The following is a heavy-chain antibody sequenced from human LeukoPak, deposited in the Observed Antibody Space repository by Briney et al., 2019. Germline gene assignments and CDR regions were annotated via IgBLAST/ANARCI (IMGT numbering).Heavy chain of an antibody. V-gene: IGHV1-2*02. D-gene: IGHD2-15*01. Sequence: ASVKVSCKASGYTFTGYYIHWVRQAPGQGLEWMGWINPNSGGTNYAQKFQGRVTMTRDTSISTAYMELSSLRSDDTAVYYCARDRLFFPLRGLRDKTGSADYWGQGTLVTVSS. CDR2: INPNSGGT. CDR3: ARDRLFFPLRGLRDKTGSADY. CDR1: GYTFTGYY. J-gene: IGHJ4*02.